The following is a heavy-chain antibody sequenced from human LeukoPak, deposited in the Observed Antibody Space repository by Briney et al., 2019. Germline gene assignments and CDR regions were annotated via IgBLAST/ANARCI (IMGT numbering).Heavy chain of an antibody. D-gene: IGHD4-11*01. V-gene: IGHV3-21*01. CDR3: ARIHSNYPFDI. Sequence: PGGSLRLSCAASGFTFSSYSMNWVRQAPGKGLECVSSISSSSSYIYYADSVKGRFTISRDNAKNSLYLQMNSLRAEDTAVYYCARIHSNYPFDIWGQGTMVTVSS. CDR2: ISSSSSYI. CDR1: GFTFSSYS. J-gene: IGHJ3*02.